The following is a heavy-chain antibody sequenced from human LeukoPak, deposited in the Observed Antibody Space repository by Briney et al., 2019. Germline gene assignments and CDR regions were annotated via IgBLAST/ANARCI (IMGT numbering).Heavy chain of an antibody. CDR1: GFTFSSYA. CDR3: AKDSIRSYWYFDL. D-gene: IGHD2-2*01. CDR2: ISGSGGKT. Sequence: GGSLRLSCAASGFTFSSYAMSWVRQAPGKGLEWGSGISGSGGKTYYADSVKGRFTISRDNFKNTLYLQMNSLRAEDTAVYYCAKDSIRSYWYFDLWGRGTLVTVSS. J-gene: IGHJ2*01. V-gene: IGHV3-23*01.